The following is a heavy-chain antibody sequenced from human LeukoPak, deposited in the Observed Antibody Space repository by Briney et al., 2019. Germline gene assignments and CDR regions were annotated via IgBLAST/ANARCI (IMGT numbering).Heavy chain of an antibody. Sequence: PGGSLRLSCAASGFTFSSYAMSWVRQAPGKGLEWVSAISGSGGSTYYADSVKGRFTISRDNSKNTLYLQMNSLRAEDTAVYYCAKGVYYYGSSGYYYPRAYFDYWGQGTLVTVSS. V-gene: IGHV3-23*01. CDR2: ISGSGGST. CDR3: AKGVYYYGSSGYYYPRAYFDY. D-gene: IGHD3-22*01. J-gene: IGHJ4*02. CDR1: GFTFSSYA.